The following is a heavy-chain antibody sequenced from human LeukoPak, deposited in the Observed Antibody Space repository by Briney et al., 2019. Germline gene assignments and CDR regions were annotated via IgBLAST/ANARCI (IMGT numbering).Heavy chain of an antibody. CDR1: GFTFSSYA. V-gene: IGHV3-7*03. Sequence: GGSLRLSCAASGFTFSSYAMDWVRQVPGKGLEWVGHIKTDGSETYYLDSLKGRISISRDNTNNALYLQMNSLRVEDTAIYYCVKNDGWFHLAQWGQGTLVTVSS. D-gene: IGHD6-19*01. CDR3: VKNDGWFHLAQ. CDR2: IKTDGSET. J-gene: IGHJ4*02.